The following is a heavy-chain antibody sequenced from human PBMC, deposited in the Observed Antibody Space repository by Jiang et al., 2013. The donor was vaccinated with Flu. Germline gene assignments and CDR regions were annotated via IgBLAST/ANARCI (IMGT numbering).Heavy chain of an antibody. CDR2: IDWDDDK. J-gene: IGHJ3*02. V-gene: IGHV2-70*11. D-gene: IGHD4-17*01. Sequence: KPTQTLTLTCTFSGFSLSTSGMCVSWIRQPPGKALEWLARIDWDDDKYYSTSLKTRLTISKDTSKNQVVLTMTNMDPVDTATYYCARIPAGYGDYVHAFDIWGQGTMVTVSS. CDR3: ARIPAGYGDYVHAFDI. CDR1: GFSLSTSGMC.